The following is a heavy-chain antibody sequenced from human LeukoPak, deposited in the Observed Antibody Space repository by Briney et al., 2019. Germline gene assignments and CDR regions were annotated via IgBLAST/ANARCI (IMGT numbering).Heavy chain of an antibody. CDR2: IRSTANGYAT. CDR1: GFTFSGSA. CDR3: TGNYYGSGSYADFDY. Sequence: PGGSLRLSCAASGFTFSGSALHWVRQASGKGLEWVGRIRSTANGYATAYAASVKGRFTISRDDSKNTAYLQMDSLKTEGTAVYYCTGNYYGSGSYADFDYWGQGTLVTVSS. J-gene: IGHJ4*02. V-gene: IGHV3-73*01. D-gene: IGHD3-10*01.